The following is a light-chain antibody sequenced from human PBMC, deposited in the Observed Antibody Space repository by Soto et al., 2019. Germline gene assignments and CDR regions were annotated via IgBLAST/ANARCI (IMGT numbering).Light chain of an antibody. CDR3: WSYARRDTFEV. CDR1: SNDVGIYNL. CDR2: EVT. V-gene: IGLV2-23*02. Sequence: QSALTQPPSVSGAPGQTITISCTGTSNDVGIYNLVSWYQQHPDKVPKLIIYEVTKRPSGVSNRFSGSKSGNTASLTISGLQAEDEAHYYCWSYARRDTFEVFGGGTKVTVL. J-gene: IGLJ2*01.